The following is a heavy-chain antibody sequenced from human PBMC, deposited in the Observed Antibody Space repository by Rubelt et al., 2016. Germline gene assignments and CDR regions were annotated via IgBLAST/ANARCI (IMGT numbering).Heavy chain of an antibody. V-gene: IGHV1-3*01. CDR3: ARPYSSSWGLLDY. Sequence: QVQLVQSGAEVKKPGASVKVSCKASGYTFTSYAMHWVRQAPGQRLEWMGWINAGNGNTKYSQKFQVRVTITRDTAASTAYMELSSLRSEDTAVYYCARPYSSSWGLLDYWGQGTLVTVSS. D-gene: IGHD6-13*01. CDR1: GYTFTSYA. CDR2: INAGNGNT. J-gene: IGHJ4*02.